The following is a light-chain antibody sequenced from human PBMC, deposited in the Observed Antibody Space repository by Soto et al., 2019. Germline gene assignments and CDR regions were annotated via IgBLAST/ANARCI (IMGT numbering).Light chain of an antibody. CDR1: QAVPNN. CDR3: QQVKTYPRT. CDR2: EES. J-gene: IGKJ4*01. V-gene: IGKV1-9*01. Sequence: DIQMTQSPSFLSASVGDRVTITCRPSQAVPNNMAWYQQKPGKPPKLLIYEESTLPSGVPSSFSGRKSGTQFTLTIDSLQPEDFATYSCQQVKTYPRTFGGGTKVDIK.